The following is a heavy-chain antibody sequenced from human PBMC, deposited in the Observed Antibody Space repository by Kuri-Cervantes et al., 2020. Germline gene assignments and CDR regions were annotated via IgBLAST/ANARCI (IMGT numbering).Heavy chain of an antibody. Sequence: ASVKVSCKASGYIFTSYDISWVRQAPGQGLEWMGWISAYNGDTNYAQKLQGRVTMTTDTSTSTAYMELRSLRSDDTAVYYCARVGFSTKTFDYWGQGTLVTVSS. J-gene: IGHJ4*02. CDR1: GYIFTSYD. V-gene: IGHV1-18*01. D-gene: IGHD2/OR15-2a*01. CDR3: ARVGFSTKTFDY. CDR2: ISAYNGDT.